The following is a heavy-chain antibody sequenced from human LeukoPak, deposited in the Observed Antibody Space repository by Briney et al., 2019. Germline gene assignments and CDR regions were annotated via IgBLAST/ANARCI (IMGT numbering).Heavy chain of an antibody. CDR3: ADGYLLWALYYFDY. CDR1: GFTFSSYA. Sequence: PGGSLRLSCAASGFTFSSYAMSWVRQAPGKGLEWVSGISGSGGSTYYADSVKGRFTISRDNSKNTLYLQMNGLRAEDTAVYYWADGYLLWALYYFDYWGQGTLVTVSS. CDR2: ISGSGGST. V-gene: IGHV3-23*01. J-gene: IGHJ4*02. D-gene: IGHD5-24*01.